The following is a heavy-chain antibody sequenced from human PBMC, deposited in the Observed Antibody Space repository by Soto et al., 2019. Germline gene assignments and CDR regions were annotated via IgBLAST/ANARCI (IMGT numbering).Heavy chain of an antibody. D-gene: IGHD3-22*01. Sequence: KQSQTLSLTCAISGDSVSSNSAAWNWIRQSPSRGLEWLGRTYYRSKWYNDYAVSVKSRITINPDTSKNQFSLQLNSVTPEDTAVYYCARDLVSTETIYDSSGYYYFDYWGQGTLVTVSS. J-gene: IGHJ4*02. CDR3: ARDLVSTETIYDSSGYYYFDY. CDR2: TYYRSKWYN. CDR1: GDSVSSNSAA. V-gene: IGHV6-1*01.